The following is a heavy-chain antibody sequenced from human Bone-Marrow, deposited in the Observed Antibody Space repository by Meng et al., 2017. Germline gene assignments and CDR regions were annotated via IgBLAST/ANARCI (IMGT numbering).Heavy chain of an antibody. CDR1: GYTFTSYG. CDR3: ARDAYIRPWLGALDY. D-gene: IGHD5-18*01. V-gene: IGHV1-18*01. Sequence: AAVQVSCKASGYTFTSYGISWVRQAPGQGLEWLGWLSAYNGNTDYAQKLQGRVTMTTDTSPRTAYMELRSRRSDDTAVYYCARDAYIRPWLGALDYWGQGTLVTVSS. J-gene: IGHJ4*02. CDR2: LSAYNGNT.